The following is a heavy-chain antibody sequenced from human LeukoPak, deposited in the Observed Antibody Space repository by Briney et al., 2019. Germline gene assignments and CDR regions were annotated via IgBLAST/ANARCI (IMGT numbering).Heavy chain of an antibody. D-gene: IGHD3-10*01. V-gene: IGHV1-69*13. CDR2: IIPIFGTA. Sequence: SVKVSCKASGGTFSSYAISWVRQAPGQGLEWMGGIIPIFGTANYAQKFQGRVTITADESTSTAYMELSSLRSEDTAVYYCARGYGSGSLPTYGMDGWGQGTTVTVSS. CDR1: GGTFSSYA. J-gene: IGHJ6*02. CDR3: ARGYGSGSLPTYGMDG.